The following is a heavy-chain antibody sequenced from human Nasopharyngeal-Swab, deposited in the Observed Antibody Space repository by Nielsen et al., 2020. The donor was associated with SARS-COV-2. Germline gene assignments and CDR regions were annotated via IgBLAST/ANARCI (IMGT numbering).Heavy chain of an antibody. D-gene: IGHD3-10*01. J-gene: IGHJ5*02. CDR2: INHSGST. Sequence: ESLKISCAASGFTVSSNYMSWVRQAPGKGLKWIGEINHSGSTNYNPSLKSRVTISVDTSKNQFSLKLSSVTAADTAVYYCARGGSGGPNWFDPWGQGTLVTVSS. V-gene: IGHV4-34*01. CDR3: ARGGSGGPNWFDP. CDR1: GFTVSSNY.